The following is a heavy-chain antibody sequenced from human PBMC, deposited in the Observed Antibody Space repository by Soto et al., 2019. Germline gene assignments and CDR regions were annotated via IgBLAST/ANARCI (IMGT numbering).Heavy chain of an antibody. CDR2: IIPIFGTA. Sequence: QVQLVQSGAEVKKPGSSVKVSCKASGGTFSSYAISWVRQAPGQGLEWMGGIIPIFGTANYAQKFQGRVTITADESTSTAYMALSSLRSEDTAVYYCARVPGIAVAGTYYYYGMDVWGQGTTVTVS. V-gene: IGHV1-69*01. CDR3: ARVPGIAVAGTYYYYGMDV. D-gene: IGHD6-19*01. CDR1: GGTFSSYA. J-gene: IGHJ6*02.